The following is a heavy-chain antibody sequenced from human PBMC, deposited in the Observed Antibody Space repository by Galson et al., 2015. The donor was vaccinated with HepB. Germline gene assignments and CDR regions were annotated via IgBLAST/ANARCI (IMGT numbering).Heavy chain of an antibody. CDR1: GGSISSYY. Sequence: QVQLQESGPGLVKPSETLSLTCTVSGGSISSYYWSWIRQPPGKGLEWIGYIYYSGSTNYNPSLKSRVTISVDTSKNQFSLKLSSVTAADTAVYYCARGGSMFDYWAREPWSPSPQ. CDR2: IYYSGST. CDR3: ARGGSMFDY. V-gene: IGHV4-59*01. D-gene: IGHD5-12*01. J-gene: IGHJ4*02.